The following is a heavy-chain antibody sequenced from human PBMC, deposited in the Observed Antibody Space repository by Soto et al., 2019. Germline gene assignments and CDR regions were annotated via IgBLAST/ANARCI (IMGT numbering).Heavy chain of an antibody. CDR1: GYSFTGYW. Sequence: PGESLKISCKGSGYSFTGYWISWVRQMPGKGLEWMGRIDPSDSYTNYSPSFQGHVTISADKSISTAYLQWSSLKASDTAMYYCARYYGGNSWAFDIWGQGTMVTVSS. D-gene: IGHD4-17*01. J-gene: IGHJ3*02. CDR2: IDPSDSYT. V-gene: IGHV5-10-1*01. CDR3: ARYYGGNSWAFDI.